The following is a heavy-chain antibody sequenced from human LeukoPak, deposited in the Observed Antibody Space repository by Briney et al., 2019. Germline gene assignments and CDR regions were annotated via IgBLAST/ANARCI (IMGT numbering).Heavy chain of an antibody. CDR3: ARTGYSGDDSYY. Sequence: GGSLRLSCAASGFTVSSSYMSWVRQAPGKVLEWVSLVSSGGTTYYADSVKGRFTISRDNPKNTLYLQMSSLRPEDTAVYYCARTGYSGDDSYYWGQGTLVTVSS. CDR1: GFTVSSSY. J-gene: IGHJ4*02. CDR2: VSSGGTT. V-gene: IGHV3-66*02. D-gene: IGHD5-12*01.